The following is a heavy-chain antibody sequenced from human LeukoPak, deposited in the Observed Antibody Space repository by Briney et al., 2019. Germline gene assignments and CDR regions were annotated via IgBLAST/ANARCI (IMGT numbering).Heavy chain of an antibody. D-gene: IGHD1-26*01. CDR3: ARDYYGRLDY. CDR2: INSDGSST. V-gene: IGHV3-74*01. J-gene: IGHJ4*02. CDR1: GLTCNSTF. Sequence: GGTLPPSHAASGLTCNSTFLHWFRQGPRKGLVWVSRINSDGSSTTYADSVKGRFTISRDNAKNTLYLQMNSLRAEDTAVYYCARDYYGRLDYWGQGTLVTVSS.